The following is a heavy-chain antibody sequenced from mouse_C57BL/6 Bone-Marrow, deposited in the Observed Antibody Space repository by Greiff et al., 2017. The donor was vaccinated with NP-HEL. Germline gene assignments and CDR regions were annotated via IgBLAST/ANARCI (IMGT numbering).Heavy chain of an antibody. CDR3: TTDDYDEGFAY. D-gene: IGHD2-4*01. V-gene: IGHV14-4*01. CDR2: IDPENGDT. Sequence: EVQLKESGAELVRPGASVKLSCTASGFNIKDDYMHWVKQRPEQGLEWIGWIDPENGDTEYASKFQGKATITADTSSNTAYLQLSSLTSEDTAVYYCTTDDYDEGFAYWGQGTLVTVSA. CDR1: GFNIKDDY. J-gene: IGHJ3*01.